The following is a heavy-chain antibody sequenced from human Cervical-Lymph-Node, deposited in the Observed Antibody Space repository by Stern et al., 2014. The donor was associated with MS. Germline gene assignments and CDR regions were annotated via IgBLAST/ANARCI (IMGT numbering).Heavy chain of an antibody. V-gene: IGHV4-31*03. CDR3: ARAGDYYTMDV. CDR2: ISSSGST. D-gene: IGHD1-1*01. J-gene: IGHJ6*02. CDR1: GGSISSGDYY. Sequence: QVQLQESGPGLVKPSQTLSLTCTVSGGSISSGDYYWSWIRQRPGMGLEWIGYISSSGSTYYNPSLKSRVTISVETSKNQFSLKLNSVTAADTAVYYCARAGDYYTMDVWGQGTTVTVSS.